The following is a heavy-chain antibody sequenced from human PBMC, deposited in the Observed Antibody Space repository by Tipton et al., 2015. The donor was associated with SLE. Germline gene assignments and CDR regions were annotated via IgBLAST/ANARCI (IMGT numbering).Heavy chain of an antibody. Sequence: TLSLTCTVSGGSISSSSYYWGWIRQPPGQGLEWIGSIYYSGSTNYSPSLKSRVTISVDTSKNQFSLKLSSVTAADTAVYYCARVARGEWVVVFDYWGQGTLVTVSS. J-gene: IGHJ4*02. D-gene: IGHD3-22*01. CDR2: IYYSGST. V-gene: IGHV4-39*07. CDR1: GGSISSSSYY. CDR3: ARVARGEWVVVFDY.